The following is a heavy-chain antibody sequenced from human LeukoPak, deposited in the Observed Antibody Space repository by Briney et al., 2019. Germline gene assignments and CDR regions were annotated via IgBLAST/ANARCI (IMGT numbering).Heavy chain of an antibody. Sequence: SQTLSLTCTVSGGSISSGGYYWSWTRQHPGKGLEWIGYIYYSGSTYYNPSLKSRVTISVDTSKNQFSLKLSSVTAADTAVYYCARGRDIVVVPANSYYFDYWGQGTLVTVSS. V-gene: IGHV4-31*03. CDR3: ARGRDIVVVPANSYYFDY. CDR1: GGSISSGGYY. CDR2: IYYSGST. D-gene: IGHD2-2*01. J-gene: IGHJ4*02.